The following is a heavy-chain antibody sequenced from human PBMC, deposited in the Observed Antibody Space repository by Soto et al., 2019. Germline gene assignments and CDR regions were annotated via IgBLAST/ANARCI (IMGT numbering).Heavy chain of an antibody. J-gene: IGHJ4*02. V-gene: IGHV1-18*01. CDR3: ARTRTVHWRTGTTAYNY. Sequence: ASVKVSCKASGYTFTSYGISWVRQAPGQGLEWMGWISAYNGNTNYAQKLQGRVTMTTDTSTSTAYMELRSLRSDDTAVYYCARTRTVHWRTGTTAYNYWGQGTLVTVSS. CDR1: GYTFTSYG. CDR2: ISAYNGNT. D-gene: IGHD1-7*01.